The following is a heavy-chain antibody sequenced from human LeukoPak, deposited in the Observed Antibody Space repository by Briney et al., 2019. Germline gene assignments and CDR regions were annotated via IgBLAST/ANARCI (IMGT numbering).Heavy chain of an antibody. V-gene: IGHV3-74*01. D-gene: IGHD3-3*01. CDR1: GFTFSSYW. J-gene: IGHJ4*02. CDR2: INSDGSST. Sequence: PGGSLRLSCAASGFTFSSYWMHWFRQAPGKGLVWVSRINSDGSSTSYADSVKGRFTISRDNAKNTLYLQMNSLRAEDTAVYYCARGPTTYYDFWSGYYAYWGQGTLVTVSS. CDR3: ARGPTTYYDFWSGYYAY.